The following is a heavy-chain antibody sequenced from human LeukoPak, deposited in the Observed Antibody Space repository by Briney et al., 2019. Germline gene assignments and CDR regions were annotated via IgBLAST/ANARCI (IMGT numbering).Heavy chain of an antibody. J-gene: IGHJ2*01. D-gene: IGHD4-17*01. Sequence: PGGTLRLSCAASGFIFSSHGMSWVRQAPGKGLVWVSAMSGSGGNTNYADSVEGRFTISRDNSKNTLYLQMSSLRAENTAVYYCAKGFFYSVTYYWYFDLWGRGTLVTVSS. V-gene: IGHV3-23*01. CDR1: GFIFSSHG. CDR3: AKGFFYSVTYYWYFDL. CDR2: MSGSGGNT.